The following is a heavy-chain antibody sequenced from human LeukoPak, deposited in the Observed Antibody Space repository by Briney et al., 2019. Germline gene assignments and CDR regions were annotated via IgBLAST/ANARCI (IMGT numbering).Heavy chain of an antibody. J-gene: IGHJ6*02. CDR2: ISWNSGAI. D-gene: IGHD3-16*01. Sequence: GGSLRLSCVASGFSFDDYALHWVRHVPGQGLEWVSGISWNSGAIGYGDSVKGRFIVSRDNAKNSLYLQMTSLRSDDTAVYYCAKAVLAHGSFYVDYYYVLDVWGPGTTVTVSS. CDR1: GFSFDDYA. V-gene: IGHV3-9*01. CDR3: AKAVLAHGSFYVDYYYVLDV.